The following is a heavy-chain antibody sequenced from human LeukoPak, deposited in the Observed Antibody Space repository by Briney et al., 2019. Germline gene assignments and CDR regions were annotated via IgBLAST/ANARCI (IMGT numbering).Heavy chain of an antibody. CDR2: MSSSDDGR. D-gene: IGHD3-22*01. CDR3: AKGSKLVVITRDHYMAV. CDR1: GFSFSSYA. Sequence: GGSLRLSCATSGFSFSSYAMSWVRQAPGKGLEWVSAMSSSDDGRYYAASVRGRFTISRDTSRSTLYLQMNSLRAGDTAVYYCAKGSKLVVITRDHYMAVWGKGTTVTISS. J-gene: IGHJ6*03. V-gene: IGHV3-23*01.